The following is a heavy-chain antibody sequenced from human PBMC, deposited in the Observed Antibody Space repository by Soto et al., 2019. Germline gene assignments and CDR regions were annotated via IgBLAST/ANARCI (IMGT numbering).Heavy chain of an antibody. Sequence: ASVKVSCKASGYSFTDYHIHWVRQAPGQGLEWLGRINPKSGGTSTAQKFQGWVTMTRDRSISTVYMELTRLRADDTAVYFCARGHSTDCSNGVCSFFYNHEMDVWGQGTTITVSS. CDR2: INPKSGGT. CDR1: GYSFTDYH. CDR3: ARGHSTDCSNGVCSFFYNHEMDV. D-gene: IGHD2-8*01. V-gene: IGHV1-2*04. J-gene: IGHJ6*02.